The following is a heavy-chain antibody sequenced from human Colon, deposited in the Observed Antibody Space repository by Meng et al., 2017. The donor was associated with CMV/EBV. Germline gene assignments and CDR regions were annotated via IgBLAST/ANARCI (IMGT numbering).Heavy chain of an antibody. Sequence: FILSSMYMNWVRQAPGEGLEWVSLLYSGNTTYYADSVTGRFTISRDSSKNTLYLQMNNLRPEDTAIYSCARGRRYCTSDSCYIFDSWGQGTLVTVSS. D-gene: IGHD2-2*02. CDR1: FILSSMY. CDR2: LYSGNTT. J-gene: IGHJ4*02. CDR3: ARGRRYCTSDSCYIFDS. V-gene: IGHV3-66*02.